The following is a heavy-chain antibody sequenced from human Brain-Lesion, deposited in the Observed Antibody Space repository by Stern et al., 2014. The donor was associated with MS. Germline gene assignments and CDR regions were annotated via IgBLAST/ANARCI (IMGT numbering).Heavy chain of an antibody. CDR3: ARGRVVPGFQYYATDV. Sequence: VQLVESGPGLVKPSQTLSLSCTVSGGSISSGGYYWSWIRQPAGKGLEWIGRIFNSGSTSYKPSLKSRGTISINTSKNQLSLRLNSMTAADTAVYYCARGRVVPGFQYYATDVWGQGTTVIVSS. D-gene: IGHD2-2*01. CDR2: IFNSGST. J-gene: IGHJ6*02. V-gene: IGHV4-61*02. CDR1: GGSISSGGYY.